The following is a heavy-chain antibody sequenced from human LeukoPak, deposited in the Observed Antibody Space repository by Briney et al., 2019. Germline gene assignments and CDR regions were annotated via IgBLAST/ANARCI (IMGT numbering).Heavy chain of an antibody. J-gene: IGHJ6*02. CDR1: GFTFSSYS. D-gene: IGHD6-13*01. Sequence: PGGSLRLSCAASGFTFSSYSMNWVRQAPGKGLEWVSSISSSSSYIYYADSVKGRFTISRDNAKNSLYLQMNSLRAEDTAVYYCARRREAAGGIRYGMDVWGQGTTVTVSS. CDR2: ISSSSSYI. CDR3: ARRREAAGGIRYGMDV. V-gene: IGHV3-21*01.